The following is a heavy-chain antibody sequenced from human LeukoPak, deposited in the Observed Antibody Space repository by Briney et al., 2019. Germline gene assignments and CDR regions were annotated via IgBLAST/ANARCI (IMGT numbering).Heavy chain of an antibody. V-gene: IGHV5-51*01. J-gene: IGHJ4*02. CDR1: GYSFTSYW. D-gene: IGHD3-9*01. CDR2: IYPGDSDT. CDR3: ARLVTPNYDILTGYPDY. Sequence: GESLKISCKGSGYSFTSYWIGWVRQMPGKGLEWMGIIYPGDSDTRYSPSFQGQVTISADKSISTAYLQWGSLKASDTAMYYCARLVTPNYDILTGYPDYWGQGTLVTVSS.